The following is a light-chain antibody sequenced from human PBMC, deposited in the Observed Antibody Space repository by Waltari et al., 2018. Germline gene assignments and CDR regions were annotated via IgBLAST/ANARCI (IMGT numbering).Light chain of an antibody. J-gene: IGKJ3*01. CDR1: QDIGHR. CDR3: QQGKSFPIT. CDR2: GTS. V-gene: IGKV1-12*01. Sequence: DIQMTQSPSPVSASVGDRVTITCRASQDIGHRLAWYQQKPGKAPNLLIYGTSSLQTGVPSRFSGSGSGTEFTLTISSLQPEDFGTYYCQQGKSFPITFGPGTKVEIK.